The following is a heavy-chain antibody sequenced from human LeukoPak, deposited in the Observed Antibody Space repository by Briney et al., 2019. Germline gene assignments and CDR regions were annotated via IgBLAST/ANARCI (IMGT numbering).Heavy chain of an antibody. V-gene: IGHV3-48*01. Sequence: GGSLSLSCAASGFTFSNYNMNWVRQAPGKGLEWVSYISSSSGSIYYADSVKGRFTISRDSSKNTLYLQMNSLRAEDTAVYYCARETEGVDYWGQGTLVTVSS. D-gene: IGHD3-16*01. CDR2: ISSSSGSI. J-gene: IGHJ4*02. CDR1: GFTFSNYN. CDR3: ARETEGVDY.